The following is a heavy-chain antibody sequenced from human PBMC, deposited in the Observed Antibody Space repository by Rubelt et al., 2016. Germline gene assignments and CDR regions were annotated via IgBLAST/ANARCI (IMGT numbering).Heavy chain of an antibody. CDR1: GFTFSSYA. V-gene: IGHV3-30*04. CDR3: ARVPVTAMVDYYYYGMDV. Sequence: GFTFSSYAMHWVRQAPGKGLEWVAVISYDGSNKYYADSVKGRFTISRDNSKNSLYLQMNSLRAEDTAVFYCARVPVTAMVDYYYYGMDVWGQGTMVSVSS. CDR2: ISYDGSNK. D-gene: IGHD5-18*01. J-gene: IGHJ6*02.